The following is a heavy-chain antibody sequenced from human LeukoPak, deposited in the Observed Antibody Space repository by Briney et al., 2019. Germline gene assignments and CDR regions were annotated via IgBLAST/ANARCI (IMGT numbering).Heavy chain of an antibody. CDR3: ARDRVGATSYYYYGMDV. D-gene: IGHD1-26*01. V-gene: IGHV1-2*02. CDR2: INHNSGGT. CDR1: CCYFTGYY. J-gene: IGHJ6*02. Sequence: GASLMVSCRASCCYFTGYYLHWVRRATGEGLEWRGWINHNSGGTNYAQKFQGRVTMTRDTSISTAYMELSRLRSDDTAVYYCARDRVGATSYYYYGMDVWGQGTTVTVSS.